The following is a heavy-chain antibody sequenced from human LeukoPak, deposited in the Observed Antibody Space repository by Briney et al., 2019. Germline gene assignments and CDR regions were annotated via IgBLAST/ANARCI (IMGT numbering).Heavy chain of an antibody. Sequence: SETLSLTCTVSGGSISSGSYYWSWIRQPPGKGLEWIGEINHSGSTNYNPSLKSRVTISVDTSKNQFSLKLSSVTAADTAVYYCASQSSSRNWFDPWGQGTLVTVSS. CDR1: GGSISSGSYY. CDR3: ASQSSSRNWFDP. D-gene: IGHD6-13*01. J-gene: IGHJ5*02. V-gene: IGHV4-39*07. CDR2: INHSGST.